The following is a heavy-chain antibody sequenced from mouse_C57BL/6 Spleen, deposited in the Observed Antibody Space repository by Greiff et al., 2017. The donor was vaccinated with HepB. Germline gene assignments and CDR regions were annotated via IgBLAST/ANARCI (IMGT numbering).Heavy chain of an antibody. CDR3: ARERGDYSNYGYFDV. J-gene: IGHJ1*03. D-gene: IGHD2-5*01. V-gene: IGHV1-55*01. CDR2: IYPGSGST. CDR1: GYTFTSYW. Sequence: QVQLQQSGAELVKPGASVKMSCKASGYTFTSYWITWVKQRLGQGLEWIGDIYPGSGSTNYNEKFKSKTTLTVDTSSSTAYMQISSLTSEDSAVYYCARERGDYSNYGYFDVWGTGTTVTVSS.